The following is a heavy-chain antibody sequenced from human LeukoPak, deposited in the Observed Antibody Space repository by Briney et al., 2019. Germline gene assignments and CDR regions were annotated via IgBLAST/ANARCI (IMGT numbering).Heavy chain of an antibody. CDR1: GFTFSSYA. D-gene: IGHD5-12*01. CDR3: ARERATLDYYYYMDV. Sequence: GGSLRLSCAASGFTFSSYAMSWVRQAPGKGLEWVSAISGGGGSTYYADSVKGRFTISRDNAKNSLYLQMNSLRAEDTALYYCARERATLDYYYYMDVWGKGTTVTVSS. CDR2: ISGGGGST. V-gene: IGHV3-23*01. J-gene: IGHJ6*03.